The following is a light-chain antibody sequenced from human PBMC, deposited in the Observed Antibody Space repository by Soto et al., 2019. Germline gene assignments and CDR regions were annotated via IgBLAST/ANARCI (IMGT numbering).Light chain of an antibody. CDR2: SNN. J-gene: IGLJ3*02. Sequence: QSVLTQPPSASGTPGQRVTMSCSGSSSNIGTNTINWYQHLPGTAPKLLIYSNNQRPSGVPDRFSGSKSGTSASLAISGLQSKDEAHYYCAGWDDSLNGWVFGGGTKVTVL. CDR1: SSNIGTNT. V-gene: IGLV1-44*01. CDR3: AGWDDSLNGWV.